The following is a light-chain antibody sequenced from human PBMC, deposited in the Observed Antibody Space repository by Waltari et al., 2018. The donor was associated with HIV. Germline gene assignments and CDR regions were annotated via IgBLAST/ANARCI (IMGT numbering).Light chain of an antibody. CDR3: QQSYNTPRT. V-gene: IGKV1-39*01. CDR2: TAS. CDR1: QNINNY. Sequence: DIQMTQSPSSLSASVGDRVTITCRASQNINNYLNWYQQKPGKAPKLLIYTASTLQSGVPSRFSGSGSATDFTLTISSLQPEDFATYYCQQSYNTPRTFGQGTKVEIK. J-gene: IGKJ1*01.